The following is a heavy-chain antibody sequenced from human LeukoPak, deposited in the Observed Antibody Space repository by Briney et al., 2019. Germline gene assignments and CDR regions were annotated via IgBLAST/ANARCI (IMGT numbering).Heavy chain of an antibody. CDR2: IYHSGST. V-gene: IGHV4-30-2*01. D-gene: IGHD3-10*01. Sequence: SQTLSLTCTVSGGSISSGRYYWSWIRQPPGKGLEWIGYIYHSGSTYYNPSLKSRVTISVDRSKNQFSLKLSSVTAADTAVHYCARVRSGDYMDVWGKGTTVTVSS. CDR3: ARVRSGDYMDV. CDR1: GGSISSGRYY. J-gene: IGHJ6*03.